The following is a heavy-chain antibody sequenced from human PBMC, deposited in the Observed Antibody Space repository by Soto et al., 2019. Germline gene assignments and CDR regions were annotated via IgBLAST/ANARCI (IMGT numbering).Heavy chain of an antibody. D-gene: IGHD3-16*01. Sequence: PSETLSLTCIVSADSFSKYYWTWIRQPPGEGLEWIGYIHFNGNTNYNPSLKGRVTISIDTSKKQFSLNLSSVTAADTAVYYCASVTFGGVVLAHWGQGTLVTVSS. CDR2: IHFNGNT. J-gene: IGHJ4*02. CDR1: ADSFSKYY. CDR3: ASVTFGGVVLAH. V-gene: IGHV4-59*01.